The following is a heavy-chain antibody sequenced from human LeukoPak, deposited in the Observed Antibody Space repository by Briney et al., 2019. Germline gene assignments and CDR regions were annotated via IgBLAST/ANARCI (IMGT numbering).Heavy chain of an antibody. CDR1: GGSFMGYY. CDR3: ARLDCSSTSCSLDY. J-gene: IGHJ4*02. D-gene: IGHD2-2*01. CDR2: INHSGST. V-gene: IGHV4-34*01. Sequence: SGPLSLPCAVYGGSFMGYYWSWIRQPPGKGLEGIGEINHSGSTNYNPSLKRRVTISVDTSKNQFCLELSSVTAADTAVYYCARLDCSSTSCSLDYWGQGTLVTVSS.